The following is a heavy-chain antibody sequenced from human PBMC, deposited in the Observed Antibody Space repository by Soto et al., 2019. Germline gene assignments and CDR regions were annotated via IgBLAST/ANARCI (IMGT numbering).Heavy chain of an antibody. V-gene: IGHV4-30-4*01. CDR1: GGSISSGDYY. D-gene: IGHD1-26*01. CDR2: IYYSGST. CDR3: ARLLRELGPFPDY. J-gene: IGHJ4*02. Sequence: SETLSLTCTVSGGSISSGDYYWSWIRQPPGKGLEWIGYIYYSGSTYYNPSLKSRVTISVDTSKNQFSLKLSSVTAADTAVYYCARLLRELGPFPDYWGQGTLVTVSS.